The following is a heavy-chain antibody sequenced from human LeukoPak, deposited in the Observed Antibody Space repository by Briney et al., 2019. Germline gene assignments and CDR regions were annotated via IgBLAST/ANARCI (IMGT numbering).Heavy chain of an antibody. CDR3: ARASVGGIAARRAFDY. CDR2: ISSSSSYI. D-gene: IGHD6-6*01. V-gene: IGHV3-21*01. J-gene: IGHJ4*02. Sequence: GGSLRLSCAASGFTFSSYGMSWVRQAPGKGLEWVSAISSSSSYIYYADSVKGRFTISRDNAKNSLYLQMNSLRAEDTAVYYCARASVGGIAARRAFDYWGQGTLVTVSS. CDR1: GFTFSSYG.